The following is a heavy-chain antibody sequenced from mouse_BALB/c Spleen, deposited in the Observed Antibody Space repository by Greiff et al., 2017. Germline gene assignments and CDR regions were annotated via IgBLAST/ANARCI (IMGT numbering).Heavy chain of an antibody. V-gene: IGHV1S56*01. Sequence: LQQSGPELVKPGASVRISCKASGYTFTSYYIHWVKQRPGQGLEWIGWIYPGNVNTKYNEKFKGKATLTADKSSSTAYMQLSSLTSEDSAVYFCARDQGAMDYWGQGTSVTVSS. D-gene: IGHD3-2*02. CDR1: GYTFTSYY. CDR2: IYPGNVNT. J-gene: IGHJ4*01. CDR3: ARDQGAMDY.